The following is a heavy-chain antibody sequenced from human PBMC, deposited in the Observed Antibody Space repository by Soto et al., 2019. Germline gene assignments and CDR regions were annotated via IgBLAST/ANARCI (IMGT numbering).Heavy chain of an antibody. Sequence: PGGSLRLSCAASGFTVSSNYMSWVRQAPGKGLEWVSVIFTGGSTYYADSVKGRFTISRHSSKNTVYLQMNSLRAEDTAVYYCAFFRYSSGWLDAFDFWGQGSLVPVSS. V-gene: IGHV3-53*04. CDR3: AFFRYSSGWLDAFDF. CDR2: IFTGGST. J-gene: IGHJ3*01. D-gene: IGHD6-19*01. CDR1: GFTVSSNY.